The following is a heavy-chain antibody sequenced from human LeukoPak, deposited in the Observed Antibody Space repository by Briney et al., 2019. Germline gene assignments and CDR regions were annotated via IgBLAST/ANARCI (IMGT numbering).Heavy chain of an antibody. CDR2: LYYSGST. J-gene: IGHJ3*02. Sequence: PSETLSLTCTVSGGSISTISYYWGWIRQPPGKGLEWIVSLYYSGSTYYNPSLKSRVTISVDTSKNQLSLKLTSVTAADTAVYYCARNVPSPSHHFDIWGQGTMVTVSS. CDR3: ARNVPSPSHHFDI. D-gene: IGHD1-1*01. V-gene: IGHV4-39*01. CDR1: GGSISTISYY.